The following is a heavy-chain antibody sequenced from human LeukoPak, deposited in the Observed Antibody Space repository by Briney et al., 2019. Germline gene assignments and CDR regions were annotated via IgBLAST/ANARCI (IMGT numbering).Heavy chain of an antibody. V-gene: IGHV1-2*02. CDR3: ARGGAARLHYYYYMDV. J-gene: IGHJ6*03. CDR2: INPNSGGT. CDR1: GYTFTGCY. D-gene: IGHD6-6*01. Sequence: ASVKVSCKASGYTFTGCYMHWVRQAPGQGLEWMGWINPNSGGTNYAQKFQGRVTMTRDTSISTAYMELSRLRSDDTAVYYCARGGAARLHYYYYMDVWGKGTTVTVSS.